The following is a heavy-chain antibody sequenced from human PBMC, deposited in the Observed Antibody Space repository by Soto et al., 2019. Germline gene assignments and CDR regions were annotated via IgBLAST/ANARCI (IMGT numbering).Heavy chain of an antibody. CDR3: AGRLLKAPDAFDF. CDR1: VYSFTSYW. Sequence: GASLKISCKGSVYSFTSYWIGWVRQMPGKGLEWMGIIYPGDSDTRYSPSFQGQVTISADKSISTAYLHWSSLKASDTAMYYCAGRLLKAPDAFDFWGNGTMVPVSS. J-gene: IGHJ3*01. CDR2: IYPGDSDT. D-gene: IGHD2-15*01. V-gene: IGHV5-51*01.